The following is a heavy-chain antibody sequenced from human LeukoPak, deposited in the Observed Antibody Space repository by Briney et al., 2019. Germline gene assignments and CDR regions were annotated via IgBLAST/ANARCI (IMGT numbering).Heavy chain of an antibody. D-gene: IGHD7-27*01. Sequence: SETLSLTCAVYGGSFSGYYWSRIRQPPGKGLEWIGEINHSGSTNYNPSLKSRVTISVDTSKNQFSLKLSSVTAADTAVYYCARGPGDRIGAYYYYYYYMDVWGKGTTVTVSS. CDR2: INHSGST. J-gene: IGHJ6*03. CDR1: GGSFSGYY. V-gene: IGHV4-34*01. CDR3: ARGPGDRIGAYYYYYYYMDV.